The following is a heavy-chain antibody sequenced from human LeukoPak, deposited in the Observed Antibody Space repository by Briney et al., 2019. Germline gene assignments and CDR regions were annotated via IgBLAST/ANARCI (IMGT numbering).Heavy chain of an antibody. Sequence: GASVNVSCKASGYSFTSNYIHWVRQAPGHGLEWMGMIYPRDGSTSYAQKFQGRVTVTRDTSTSTVHMELSGLRSEDTAVYYCARDQEAFDYWGQGTLVTVSS. CDR3: ARDQEAFDY. CDR1: GYSFTSNY. J-gene: IGHJ4*02. V-gene: IGHV1-46*01. CDR2: IYPRDGST.